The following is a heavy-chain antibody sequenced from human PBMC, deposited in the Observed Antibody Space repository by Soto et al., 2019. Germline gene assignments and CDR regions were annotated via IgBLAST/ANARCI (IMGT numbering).Heavy chain of an antibody. V-gene: IGHV1-46*01. CDR3: ARSYYDYVWGSYRSAHFDY. J-gene: IGHJ4*02. CDR2: INPSGDST. CDR1: GYTFTSYY. Sequence: GASVKDSCKASGYTFTSYYMHWVRQAPGQGLEWMGIINPSGDSTSYAQKFQGRVTMTRDTSTSTVYMELSSLRSEDTAVYYCARSYYDYVWGSYRSAHFDYWGQGTLVTVSS. D-gene: IGHD3-16*02.